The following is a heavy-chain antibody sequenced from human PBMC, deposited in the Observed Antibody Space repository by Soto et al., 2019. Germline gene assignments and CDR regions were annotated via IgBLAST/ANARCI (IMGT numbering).Heavy chain of an antibody. V-gene: IGHV3-30*18. CDR2: ISFDGSNQ. J-gene: IGHJ4*02. Sequence: QMQLVESGGGVVQPGRSLRLSCGAYGFSFRSFGMHWVRQSPAKGLEWLAIISFDGSNQYYADSVKGQFIISRDNSKNTVYLEMNNLRPEDTAVYYCAKDRGRGSYPGGDFDHWGLGTRVTVSS. CDR3: AKDRGRGSYPGGDFDH. D-gene: IGHD1-26*01. CDR1: GFSFRSFG.